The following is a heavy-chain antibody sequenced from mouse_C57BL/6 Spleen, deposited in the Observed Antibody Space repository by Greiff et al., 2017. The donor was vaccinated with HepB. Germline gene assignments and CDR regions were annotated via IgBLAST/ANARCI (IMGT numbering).Heavy chain of an antibody. CDR2: ISNGGGST. CDR3: ARREAQATGAMDY. V-gene: IGHV5-12*01. D-gene: IGHD3-2*02. J-gene: IGHJ4*01. CDR1: GFTFSDYY. Sequence: EVKLMESGGGLVQPGGSLKLSCAASGFTFSDYYMYWVRQTPEKRLGWVAYISNGGGSTYYPDTVKGRFTISRDNAKNTLYLQMSRLKSEDTAMYYCARREAQATGAMDYWGQGTSVTVSS.